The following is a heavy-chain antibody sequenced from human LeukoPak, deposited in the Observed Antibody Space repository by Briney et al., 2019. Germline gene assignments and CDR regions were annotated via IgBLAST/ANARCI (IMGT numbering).Heavy chain of an antibody. CDR2: IYSGGST. D-gene: IGHD3-3*01. CDR1: GFTVSSNY. CDR3: ATTGYYDFWSGYPAKYYYYYYGMDV. V-gene: IGHV3-66*01. Sequence: GGSLRLSCAASGFTVSSNYMSWVRQAPGKGPEWVSVIYSGGSTYYADSVKGRFTISRDNSKNTLYLQMNSLRAEDTAVYYCATTGYYDFWSGYPAKYYYYYYGMDVWGQGTTVTVSS. J-gene: IGHJ6*02.